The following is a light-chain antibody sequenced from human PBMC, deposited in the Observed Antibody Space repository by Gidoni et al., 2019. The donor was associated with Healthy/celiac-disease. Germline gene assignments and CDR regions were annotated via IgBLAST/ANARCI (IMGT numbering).Light chain of an antibody. J-gene: IGKJ2*04. Sequence: IVMAQSPDSLAVSLGERATINCKSSQSVLYSSNNKNYLAWYQQKPGQPPKMLIYWASTRESGVPDRFSGSGSGTDFTLTINSLQAEDVALYYCQQYYSPPCSFGQGTKLEIK. CDR1: QSVLYSSNNKNY. CDR2: WAS. CDR3: QQYYSPPCS. V-gene: IGKV4-1*01.